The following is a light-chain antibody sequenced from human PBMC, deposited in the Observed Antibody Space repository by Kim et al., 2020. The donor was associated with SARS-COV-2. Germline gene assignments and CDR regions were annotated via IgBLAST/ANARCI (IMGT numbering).Light chain of an antibody. CDR3: QQYDDWPTT. Sequence: VSPGERAALSCRASQSVTYKVAWYQRKPGQAPRRLIYGASSRAAGIPATFSGSGSGTEFTLTITSLQSEDSAVYYCQQYDDWPTTFGQGTKVDIK. V-gene: IGKV3-15*01. CDR2: GAS. J-gene: IGKJ1*01. CDR1: QSVTYK.